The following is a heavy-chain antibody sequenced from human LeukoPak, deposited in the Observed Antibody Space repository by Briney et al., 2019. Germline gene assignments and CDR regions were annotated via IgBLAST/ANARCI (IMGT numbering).Heavy chain of an antibody. J-gene: IGHJ6*03. D-gene: IGHD3-22*01. CDR2: INHSGST. CDR1: GGSFSGYY. CDR3: ARASQYYYDSSGDYRYYYYYYMDV. Sequence: SETLSLTCAVYGGSFSGYYWSWIRQPPGKGLEWIGEINHSGSTNYNPSLKSRVTISVDTSKNQFSLKLSSVTAADTAVYYCARASQYYYDSSGDYRYYYYYYMDVWGKGTTVTVSS. V-gene: IGHV4-34*01.